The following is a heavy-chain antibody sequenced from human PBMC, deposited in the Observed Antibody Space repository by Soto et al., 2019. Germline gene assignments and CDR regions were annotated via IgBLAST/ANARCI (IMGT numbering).Heavy chain of an antibody. Sequence: EVQLLESGGGLVQPGGSLRPSCAASGFTFSSYAMSWVRQAPGKGLEWVSAISGSGGSTYYADSVKGRFTISRDNSKNTLYLQMNSLRAEDTAVYYCAKDSPGKVYYYYYGMDVWGQGTTVTVSS. CDR3: AKDSPGKVYYYYYGMDV. V-gene: IGHV3-23*01. D-gene: IGHD6-13*01. CDR2: ISGSGGST. CDR1: GFTFSSYA. J-gene: IGHJ6*02.